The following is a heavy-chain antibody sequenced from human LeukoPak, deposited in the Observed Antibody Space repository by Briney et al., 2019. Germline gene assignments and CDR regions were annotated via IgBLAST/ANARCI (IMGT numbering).Heavy chain of an antibody. CDR1: GFSFSAYW. CDR3: ARDWNGSGTAFDH. J-gene: IGHJ4*02. Sequence: GESLRLSCAASGFSFSAYWMSWVRQAPGKGLEWVANIKVDGTEKYYVDSVKGRFTISRDNAKNSFSPQMSGLRAEDTAVYYCARDWNGSGTAFDHWGQGTLVTVSS. V-gene: IGHV3-7*05. CDR2: IKVDGTEK. D-gene: IGHD1-1*01.